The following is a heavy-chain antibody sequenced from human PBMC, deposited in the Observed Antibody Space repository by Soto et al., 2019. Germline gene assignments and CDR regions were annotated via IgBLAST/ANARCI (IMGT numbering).Heavy chain of an antibody. CDR1: GGSISSGGYY. Sequence: PSETLSLTCTVSGGSISSGGYYWSWIRQHPGEGLEWIGYIYYSGSTYYNPSLKSRVTISVDTSKNQFSLKLSSVTAADTAVYYCASSYAGGGNRFYYYGMDVWGQGTTVTVSS. V-gene: IGHV4-31*03. CDR2: IYYSGST. J-gene: IGHJ6*02. D-gene: IGHD2-15*01. CDR3: ASSYAGGGNRFYYYGMDV.